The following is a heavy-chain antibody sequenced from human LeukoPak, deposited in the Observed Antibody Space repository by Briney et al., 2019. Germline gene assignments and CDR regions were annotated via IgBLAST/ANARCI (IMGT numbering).Heavy chain of an antibody. D-gene: IGHD1-7*01. V-gene: IGHV3-30*12. Sequence: PGGSLRLSCAASGFTFRNYGVHWVRQAPGKGLEWVALILYAGGNDGGNEYYAHSVKGRFTISRDNSENTLYLQMNSLRAEDTAVYYCAKDQYNWNYRRRFDYWGQGTLVTVSS. CDR1: GFTFRNYG. CDR3: AKDQYNWNYRRRFDY. J-gene: IGHJ4*02. CDR2: ILYAGGNDGGNE.